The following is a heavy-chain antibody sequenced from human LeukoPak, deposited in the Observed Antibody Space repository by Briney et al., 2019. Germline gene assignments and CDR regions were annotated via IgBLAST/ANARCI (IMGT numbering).Heavy chain of an antibody. CDR2: IYYCGST. J-gene: IGHJ4*02. CDR1: GGSISSGDYY. V-gene: IGHV4-30-4*01. Sequence: KPARTLSLTCTVSGGSISSGDYYWSWIRQPPGKGLEWIGYIYYCGSTYYNPSLKSRVTISVDTSKNQFSLKLNSVTAADTAVHYCARTGDTIDYWGQGTLVTASS. CDR3: ARTGDTIDY. D-gene: IGHD2-21*02.